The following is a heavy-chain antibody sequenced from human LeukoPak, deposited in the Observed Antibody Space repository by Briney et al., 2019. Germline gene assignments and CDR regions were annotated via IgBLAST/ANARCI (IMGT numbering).Heavy chain of an antibody. V-gene: IGHV1-8*01. D-gene: IGHD6-25*01. CDR1: GYTFTSYD. J-gene: IGHJ4*02. CDR2: MNPNSVNT. Sequence: ASVKVSCKTSGYTFTSYDINWVRQSTGQGLEWMGRMNPNSVNTDYAQKFQGRVTMTRNTSISTAYMELSSLRSEDTAVYYCVRGAGARAADYWGQGTLVTVSS. CDR3: VRGAGARAADY.